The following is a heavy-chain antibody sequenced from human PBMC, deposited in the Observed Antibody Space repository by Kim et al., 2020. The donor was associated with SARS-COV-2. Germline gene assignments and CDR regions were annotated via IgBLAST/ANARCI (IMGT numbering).Heavy chain of an antibody. CDR2: ISSNGGST. J-gene: IGHJ6*02. CDR1: GFTFSSYA. Sequence: GGSLRLSCAASGFTFSSYAMHWVRQAPGKGLEYVSAISSNGGSTYYANSVKGRFTISRDNSKNTLYLQMGSLRAEDMAVYYCARGRKEYYGSGSYYSSSYYYYYYGMDVWGQGTTVTVSS. V-gene: IGHV3-64*01. D-gene: IGHD3-10*01. CDR3: ARGRKEYYGSGSYYSSSYYYYYYGMDV.